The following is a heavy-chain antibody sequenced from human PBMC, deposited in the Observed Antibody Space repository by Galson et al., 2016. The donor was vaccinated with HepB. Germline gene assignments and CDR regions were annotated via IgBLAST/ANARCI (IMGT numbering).Heavy chain of an antibody. V-gene: IGHV3-48*04. CDR2: ISDTSRTI. CDR3: GSVFEF. Sequence: APGKGLEWVAHISDTSRTIYYADSVKGRFTISRDNAKNTVYLQMNNLRAEDTAVYYCGSVFEFWGQGALVTVSS. J-gene: IGHJ4*02.